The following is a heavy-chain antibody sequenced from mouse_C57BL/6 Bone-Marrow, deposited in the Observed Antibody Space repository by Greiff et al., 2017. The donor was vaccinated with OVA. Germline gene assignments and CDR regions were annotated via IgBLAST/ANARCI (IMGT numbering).Heavy chain of an antibody. J-gene: IGHJ4*01. CDR2: FYPGSGSI. CDR3: ARHEEAYYSNLYYAMDY. CDR1: GYTFTEYT. Sequence: QVHVKQSGAELVKPGASVKLSCKASGYTFTEYTIHWVKQRSGQGLEWIGWFYPGSGSIKYNEKFKDKATLTADKSSSTVYMELSRLTSEDSAVYFCARHEEAYYSNLYYAMDYWGQGTSVTVSS. V-gene: IGHV1-62-2*01. D-gene: IGHD2-5*01.